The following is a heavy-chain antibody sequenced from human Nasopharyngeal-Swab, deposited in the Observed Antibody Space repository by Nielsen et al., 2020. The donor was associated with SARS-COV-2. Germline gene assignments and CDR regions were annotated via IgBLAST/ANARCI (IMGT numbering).Heavy chain of an antibody. V-gene: IGHV3-23*01. Sequence: VCQAPGKGLEWVSAISGSGGSTYYADSVKVRFTISRDNSKNTLYLQMNSLRAEDTAVYYCAKARSDYGERIDYWGQGTLVTVSS. CDR2: ISGSGGST. CDR3: AKARSDYGERIDY. D-gene: IGHD4-17*01. J-gene: IGHJ4*02.